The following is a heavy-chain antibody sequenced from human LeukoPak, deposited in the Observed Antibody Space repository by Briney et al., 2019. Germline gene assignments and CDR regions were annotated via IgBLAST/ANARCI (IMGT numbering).Heavy chain of an antibody. D-gene: IGHD3-10*01. CDR3: ARLRVSGSYLYYFDY. V-gene: IGHV4-4*09. CDR1: NGSISSYH. CDR2: ILTSGTT. Sequence: SETLSLTCTVSNGSISSYHWSWVRQPPGRGLEWIGYILTSGTTNYNPSLKSRLTISVDTSKDRFTLKLSSVTAADTAVYYCARLRVSGSYLYYFDYWGQGTLVAVSS. J-gene: IGHJ4*02.